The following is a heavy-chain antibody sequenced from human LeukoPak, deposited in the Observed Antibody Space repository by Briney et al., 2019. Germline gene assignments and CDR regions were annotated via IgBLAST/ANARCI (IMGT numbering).Heavy chain of an antibody. D-gene: IGHD6-19*01. CDR3: ARDWGIAVERTGGLVY. Sequence: GGSLRPSCAASGFTFSDYYMSWIRQAPGKGLGWVSYISSSNSYTNYADSVKGRFTISRDNAKNSLYLQMNSLRVEDTAVYDCARDWGIAVERTGGLVYWGEGTLVTVSS. V-gene: IGHV3-11*05. CDR1: GFTFSDYY. CDR2: ISSSNSYT. J-gene: IGHJ4*02.